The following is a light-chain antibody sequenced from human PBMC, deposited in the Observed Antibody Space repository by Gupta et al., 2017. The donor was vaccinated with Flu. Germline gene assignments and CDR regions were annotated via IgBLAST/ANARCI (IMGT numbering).Light chain of an antibody. J-gene: IGKJ1*01. CDR1: QSISTW. CDR3: QQYYSYSSWT. Sequence: DIQMTQSPSTLSASVGDRVTITCRASQSISTWFAWYQQKPGKARKLLIYQASTLESGVPSRFSGSGSGTEFTLTISSLQPDDFATYYCQQYYSYSSWTFGQGTKVDIK. V-gene: IGKV1-5*03. CDR2: QAS.